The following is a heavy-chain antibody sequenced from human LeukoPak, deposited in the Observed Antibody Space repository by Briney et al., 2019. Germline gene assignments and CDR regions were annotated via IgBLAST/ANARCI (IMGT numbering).Heavy chain of an antibody. V-gene: IGHV4-59*08. CDR3: ARRGDSSGYYVFDY. CDR1: GGSISNYY. CDR2: FYYSGST. Sequence: TTSEALSLTCTVSGGSISNYYWSWIRQPPGKGLEWIGYFYYSGSTNYNPSLKSRVTISVDTSKNQFSLKLSSVTAADTAVYYCARRGDSSGYYVFDYWGQGTLVTVSS. J-gene: IGHJ4*02. D-gene: IGHD3-22*01.